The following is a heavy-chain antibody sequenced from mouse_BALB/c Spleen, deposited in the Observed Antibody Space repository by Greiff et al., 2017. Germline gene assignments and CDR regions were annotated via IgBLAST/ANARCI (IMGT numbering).Heavy chain of an antibody. CDR3: ARSSPWFAY. Sequence: DVQLVESGGGLVQPGGSLKLSCAASGFTFSSYGMSWVRQTPDKRLELVATINSNGGSTYYPDSVKGRFTISRDNAKNTLYLQMSSLKSEDTAMYYCARSSPWFAYWGQGTLVTVSA. D-gene: IGHD1-1*01. V-gene: IGHV5-6-3*01. CDR2: INSNGGST. J-gene: IGHJ3*01. CDR1: GFTFSSYG.